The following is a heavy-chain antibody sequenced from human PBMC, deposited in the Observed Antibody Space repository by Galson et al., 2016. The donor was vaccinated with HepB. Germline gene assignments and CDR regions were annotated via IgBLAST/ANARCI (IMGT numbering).Heavy chain of an antibody. J-gene: IGHJ3*02. Sequence: LSLTCTVSGGPISSSTYYWGWIRQPPGKGLEWIGSVYYSGSTYYNPSLKSRVTISVDTSKNQFSLKLSSVTAGDTAVYYCARQLGGGAFDIWGQGTMVTVSS. CDR2: VYYSGST. V-gene: IGHV4-39*01. CDR3: ARQLGGGAFDI. CDR1: GGPISSSTYY. D-gene: IGHD3-16*01.